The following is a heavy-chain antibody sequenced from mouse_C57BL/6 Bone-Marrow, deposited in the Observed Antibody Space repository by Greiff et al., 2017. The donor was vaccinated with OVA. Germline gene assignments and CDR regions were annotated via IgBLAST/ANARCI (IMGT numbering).Heavy chain of an antibody. J-gene: IGHJ3*01. CDR1: GYAFSSSW. CDR3: ARGEGDSAWFAY. D-gene: IGHD2-13*01. V-gene: IGHV1-82*01. Sequence: VQLQESGPELVKPGASVKISCKASGYAFSSSWMNWVKQRPGKGLEWIGRIYPGDGDTNYNGKFKGKATLTADKSSSTAYMQLSSLTSEDAAVYVCARGEGDSAWFAYWGQGTRVTVSA. CDR2: IYPGDGDT.